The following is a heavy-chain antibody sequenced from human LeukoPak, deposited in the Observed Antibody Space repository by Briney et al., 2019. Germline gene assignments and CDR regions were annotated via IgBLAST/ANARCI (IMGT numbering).Heavy chain of an antibody. CDR2: ISGGGTSL. J-gene: IGHJ6*04. Sequence: GGSLRLSCEATGFTFSDYYVHWVRQAPGKGLMWVSRISGGGTSLTYADSVKGRFTISRDNAKNTLYLQMNNLRAEDTAVYYCTRKLRGVYGMDVWGKGTTVTVSS. CDR1: GFTFSDYY. V-gene: IGHV3-74*01. D-gene: IGHD3-10*01. CDR3: TRKLRGVYGMDV.